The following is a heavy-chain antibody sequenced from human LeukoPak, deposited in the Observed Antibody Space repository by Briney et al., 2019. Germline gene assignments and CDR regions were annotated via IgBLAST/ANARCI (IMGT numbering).Heavy chain of an antibody. CDR2: ISHIGRT. J-gene: IGHJ3*02. Sequence: SETLSLTCAVSGDSFSSHYWTWIRQSPGTGLEWIGYISHIGRTNYNPSLKRRVTISIDTSKNQFSLKLRSVTAADTAVYYCARDLVTVTKGFDIWGQGTMVSVSS. CDR3: ARDLVTVTKGFDI. V-gene: IGHV4-59*11. CDR1: GDSFSSHY. D-gene: IGHD4-17*01.